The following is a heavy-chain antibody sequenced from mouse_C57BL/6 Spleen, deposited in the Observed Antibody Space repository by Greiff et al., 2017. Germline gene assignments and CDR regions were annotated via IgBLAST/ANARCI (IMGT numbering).Heavy chain of an antibody. CDR3: ASGNDYDEGNYFDY. CDR2: IYPGDGGT. CDR1: GYAFSSSW. V-gene: IGHV1-82*01. Sequence: QVQLKQSGPELVKPGASVKISCKASGYAFSSSWMNWVKQRPGKGLEWIGRIYPGDGGTNYNGKLKGKATLTADKSSSTAYMPLSSLTSEDSAVYVCASGNDYDEGNYFDYWGQGTTLTVSS. J-gene: IGHJ2*01. D-gene: IGHD2-4*01.